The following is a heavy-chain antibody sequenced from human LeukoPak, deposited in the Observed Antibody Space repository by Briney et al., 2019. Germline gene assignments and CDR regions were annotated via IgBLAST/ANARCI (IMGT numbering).Heavy chain of an antibody. CDR2: VNPDGNEK. CDR3: ARGQYQLL. V-gene: IGHV3-7*04. J-gene: IGHJ4*02. Sequence: GGSLRLFCAASGFIFSSYWMSWVRQAPGKGLEWVAKVNPDGNEKYYVDSVRGRFTISKDNPKNSVYLQMDSLKAEDTAVYYCARGQYQLLWGKGALIIVSS. D-gene: IGHD2-2*01. CDR1: GFIFSSYW.